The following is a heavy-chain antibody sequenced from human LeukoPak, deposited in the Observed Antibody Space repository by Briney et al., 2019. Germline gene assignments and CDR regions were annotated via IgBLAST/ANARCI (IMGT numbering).Heavy chain of an antibody. CDR1: GGSISSGDYY. Sequence: PSETLSLTCTVSGGSISSGDYYWSWIRQPPGTGLEWIGYIYYSGSTYYNPSLKSRVTISVDTSRNQFSLKLSSVTAADTAVYYCASLAVAGLSEGYWGQGTLVIVSS. J-gene: IGHJ4*02. D-gene: IGHD6-19*01. V-gene: IGHV4-30-4*01. CDR2: IYYSGST. CDR3: ASLAVAGLSEGY.